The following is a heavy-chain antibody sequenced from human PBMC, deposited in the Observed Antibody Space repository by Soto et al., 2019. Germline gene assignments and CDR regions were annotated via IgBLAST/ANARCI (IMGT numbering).Heavy chain of an antibody. D-gene: IGHD3-16*02. V-gene: IGHV1-8*01. CDR1: GYTFNTYD. CDR3: ASTFGGVIVNLDS. Sequence: ASVKVSCKASGYTFNTYDVAWVRQATGQGLEWMGWMNPNSGITGYAPNFQGRVTMTRDTSISTAYMELSSLRSEDTAVYFCASTFGGVIVNLDSWCQGTLVTVSS. CDR2: MNPNSGIT. J-gene: IGHJ4*02.